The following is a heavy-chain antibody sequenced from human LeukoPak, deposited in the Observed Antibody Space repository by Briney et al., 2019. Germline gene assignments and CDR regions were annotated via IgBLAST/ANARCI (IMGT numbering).Heavy chain of an antibody. V-gene: IGHV1-2*02. CDR2: INPNSGGT. D-gene: IGHD3-10*01. Sequence: ASVKVSCKASGYTFTGYYMHWVRQAPGQGLEWMGWINPNSGGTNYAQKFQGRVTMTRDTSISTAYMELSSLRSEDTAVYYCARGVWFGELLYYYYGMDVWGQGTTVTVSS. CDR1: GYTFTGYY. J-gene: IGHJ6*02. CDR3: ARGVWFGELLYYYYGMDV.